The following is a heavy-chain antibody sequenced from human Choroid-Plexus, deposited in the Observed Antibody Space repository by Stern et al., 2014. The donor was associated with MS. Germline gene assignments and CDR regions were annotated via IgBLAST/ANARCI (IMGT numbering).Heavy chain of an antibody. Sequence: VHLVESGGGVVQPGRPLRLSCVASGFTFGSCAMHWVRQAPGKGLEWVAGVSYDGSNKYYADSVKGRFTISRDNSQNTLYMQMSRLRPEDTAVYYCAKDRQYLTYFFDHWGQGSLVTVSS. V-gene: IGHV3-30*18. D-gene: IGHD2/OR15-2a*01. CDR2: VSYDGSNK. CDR1: GFTFGSCA. J-gene: IGHJ5*02. CDR3: AKDRQYLTYFFDH.